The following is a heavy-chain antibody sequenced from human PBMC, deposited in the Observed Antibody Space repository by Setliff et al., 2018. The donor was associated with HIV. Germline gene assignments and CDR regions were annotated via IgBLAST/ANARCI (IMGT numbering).Heavy chain of an antibody. CDR2: INPNSGGT. Sequence: ASVKVSCKVSGYTFTTYSIHWVRQAPGQGLEWMGWINPNSGGTNYAQKFQGRVTMTRDTSISTAYMELSRLRSDDTAVYYCARDEVIEVAGDFDNWGQGTLVTVSS. V-gene: IGHV1-2*02. J-gene: IGHJ4*02. CDR3: ARDEVIEVAGDFDN. CDR1: GYTFTTYS. D-gene: IGHD6-19*01.